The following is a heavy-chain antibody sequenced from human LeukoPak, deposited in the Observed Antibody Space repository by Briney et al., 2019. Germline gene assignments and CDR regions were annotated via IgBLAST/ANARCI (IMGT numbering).Heavy chain of an antibody. CDR3: ATTTSIVVVVAATPYFDY. V-gene: IGHV3-30*02. CDR2: IWYDGSNK. J-gene: IGHJ4*02. D-gene: IGHD2-15*01. Sequence: GGSLRLSCAASGFTFSSYGMHWVRQAPGKGLEWVAVIWYDGSNKYYADSVKGRFTLSRNNFKNTLYMQMNSLRAEDTAVYYCATTTSIVVVVAATPYFDYWGQGTLVTVSS. CDR1: GFTFSSYG.